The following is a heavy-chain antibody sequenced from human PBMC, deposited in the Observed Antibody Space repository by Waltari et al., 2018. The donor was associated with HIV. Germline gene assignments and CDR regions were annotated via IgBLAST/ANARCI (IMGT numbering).Heavy chain of an antibody. J-gene: IGHJ5*02. Sequence: QVPLVQSGAEVKKPGASVKVSCKVSGYTLSELSMHWVRQAPGKGLEWMGGFEPEQGKTIDAQNFQGRVTMTEYAATDTAYRELSSLRSEDTAVYYCTTEGLYCSGDTCYSRFDPWGQGTLVTVSS. V-gene: IGHV1-24*01. CDR1: GYTLSELS. CDR2: FEPEQGKT. CDR3: TTEGLYCSGDTCYSRFDP. D-gene: IGHD2-15*01.